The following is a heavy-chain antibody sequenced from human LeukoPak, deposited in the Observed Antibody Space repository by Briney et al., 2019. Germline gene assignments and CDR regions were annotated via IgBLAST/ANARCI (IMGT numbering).Heavy chain of an antibody. CDR3: ARVRDGYNDAYDI. CDR2: ISYDGSNK. CDR1: GFTFSSYA. D-gene: IGHD5-24*01. J-gene: IGHJ3*02. Sequence: PGRSLRLSCAASGFTFSSYAMHWVRQAPGKGLEWVAVISYDGSNKYYADSVKGRFTISRDNSKNTLYLQMNSLRSEGTAVYYCARVRDGYNDAYDIWGQGTMVTVTS. V-gene: IGHV3-30*04.